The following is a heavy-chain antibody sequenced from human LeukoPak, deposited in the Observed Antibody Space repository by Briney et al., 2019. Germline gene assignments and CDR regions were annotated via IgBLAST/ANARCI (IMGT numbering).Heavy chain of an antibody. J-gene: IGHJ4*02. D-gene: IGHD6-6*01. CDR3: ARSRAVDS. CDR2: INTKTGNP. Sequence: GASVKVSCKASGYTFTTYAISWVRQAPGQGLEWMGWINTKTGNPIYAQGFTGRFVFSLDTSVTTAYLQISRLKDEDTAVYYCARSRAVDSWGQGTLVTVSS. V-gene: IGHV7-4-1*02. CDR1: GYTFTTYA.